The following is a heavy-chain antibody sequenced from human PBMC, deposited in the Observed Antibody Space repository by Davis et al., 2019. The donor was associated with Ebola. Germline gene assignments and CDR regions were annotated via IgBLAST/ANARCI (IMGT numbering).Heavy chain of an antibody. Sequence: SETLSLTCAVYGGSFSGYYWSWIRQPPGKGLEWIGEINHSGSTNYNPSLKSRVTISVDTSKTQFSLKLSSVTAADTAVYYCARLTIVGGYSYGYYYYYGMDVWGQGTTVTVSS. J-gene: IGHJ6*02. CDR1: GGSFSGYY. CDR2: INHSGST. D-gene: IGHD5-18*01. V-gene: IGHV4-34*01. CDR3: ARLTIVGGYSYGYYYYYGMDV.